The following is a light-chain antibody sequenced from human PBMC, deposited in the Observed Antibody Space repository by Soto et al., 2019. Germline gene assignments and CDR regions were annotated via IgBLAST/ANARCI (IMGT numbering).Light chain of an antibody. CDR2: GAS. J-gene: IGKJ1*01. V-gene: IGKV3-20*01. CDR3: QQYGSSYPWT. CDR1: QSVSSSY. Sequence: EIVLTQSPATLSLSPGERATLSCGASQSVSSSYLAWYQQKPGQAPRLLIYGASSRATGIPDRFSGSGSGTDFTLTIRRLEPEDFAVYYCQQYGSSYPWTFGQGTKVDIK.